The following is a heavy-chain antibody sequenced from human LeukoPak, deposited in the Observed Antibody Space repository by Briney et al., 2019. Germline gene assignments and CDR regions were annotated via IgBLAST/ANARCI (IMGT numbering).Heavy chain of an antibody. Sequence: ASVKVSCKTSGYTFTSYDINWVRQATGQGLEWMGWMNPNSGNTGYAQKFQGRVTMTRNTSISTAYMELSSLRSEDAAVYYCARGLGSSWYDGNYWGQGTLVTVSS. D-gene: IGHD6-13*01. J-gene: IGHJ4*02. CDR2: MNPNSGNT. CDR3: ARGLGSSWYDGNY. CDR1: GYTFTSYD. V-gene: IGHV1-8*01.